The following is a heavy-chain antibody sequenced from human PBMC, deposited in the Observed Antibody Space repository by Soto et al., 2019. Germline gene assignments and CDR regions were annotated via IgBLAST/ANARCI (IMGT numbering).Heavy chain of an antibody. D-gene: IGHD6-6*01. J-gene: IGHJ6*02. CDR1: GGSISSGGYY. Sequence: TSETLSLTCTVSGGSISSGGYYWSWIRQHPGKGLEWIGYIYYSGSTYYNPSLKSRVTISVDTSKNQFSLKLSSVTAADTAVYYCARAWGSSWGGHYYYYYGMDVWGQGTTVTVSS. V-gene: IGHV4-31*03. CDR2: IYYSGST. CDR3: ARAWGSSWGGHYYYYYGMDV.